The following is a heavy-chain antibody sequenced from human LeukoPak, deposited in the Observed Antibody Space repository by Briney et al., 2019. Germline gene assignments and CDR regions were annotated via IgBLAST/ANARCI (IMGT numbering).Heavy chain of an antibody. CDR2: INPIFHTP. J-gene: IGHJ4*02. Sequence: ASVKVSCKASGGTFSSHAISWVRQAPGQGLEWMGGINPIFHTPTYAKKFQGRLTITKDESMSTASMGLSSLISDDTAVYYCARGRTTGEFDYWGQGTLVTVSS. D-gene: IGHD4-11*01. V-gene: IGHV1-69*05. CDR3: ARGRTTGEFDY. CDR1: GGTFSSHA.